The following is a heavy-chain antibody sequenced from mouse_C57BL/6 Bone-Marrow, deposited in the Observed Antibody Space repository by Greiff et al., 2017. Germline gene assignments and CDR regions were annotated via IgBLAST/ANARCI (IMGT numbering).Heavy chain of an antibody. CDR1: GYSITSGYY. Sequence: EVKLMESGPGLVKPSQSLSLTCSVTGYSITSGYYWNWIRQFPGNKLGWMGYISYDGSNNYNPSLKNRISITRDTSKNQFFLKLNSVTTEDTATYYCARTSDGYYAMDYWGQGTSVTVSS. CDR3: ARTSDGYYAMDY. D-gene: IGHD2-3*01. V-gene: IGHV3-6*01. J-gene: IGHJ4*01. CDR2: ISYDGSN.